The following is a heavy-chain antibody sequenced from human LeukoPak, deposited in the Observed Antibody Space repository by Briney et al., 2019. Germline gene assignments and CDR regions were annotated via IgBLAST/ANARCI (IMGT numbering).Heavy chain of an antibody. CDR2: TSYDGSNK. CDR1: GFTFSSYA. J-gene: IGHJ4*02. CDR3: ARDLGVVVVAALDY. Sequence: GRSLRLSCAASGFTFSSYAMHRVRQAPGKGLEWVAVTSYDGSNKYYADSVKGRFTISRGNSKNTLYLQMNSLRAEDTAVYYCARDLGVVVVAALDYWGQGTLVTVSS. V-gene: IGHV3-30-3*01. D-gene: IGHD2-15*01.